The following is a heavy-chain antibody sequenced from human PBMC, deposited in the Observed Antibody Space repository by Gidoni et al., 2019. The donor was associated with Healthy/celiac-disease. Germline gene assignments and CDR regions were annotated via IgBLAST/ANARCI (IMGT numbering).Heavy chain of an antibody. CDR1: AGTFSSYA. CDR3: ARAAAGYCSSTSCYTSAFDI. V-gene: IGHV1-69*01. CDR2: IIPIFGTA. Sequence: QVQLVQSGAEVKTPGSSVKVSCKASAGTFSSYAISWVRQAPGQGLEWMGGIIPIFGTANYAQKFQGRVTITADESTSTAYMELSSLRSEDTAVYYCARAAAGYCSSTSCYTSAFDIWGQGTMVTVSS. D-gene: IGHD2-2*02. J-gene: IGHJ3*02.